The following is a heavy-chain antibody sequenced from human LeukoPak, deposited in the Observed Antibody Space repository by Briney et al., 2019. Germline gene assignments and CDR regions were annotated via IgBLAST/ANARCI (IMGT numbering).Heavy chain of an antibody. CDR3: ARDPGYSSSWYVVGYDY. D-gene: IGHD6-13*01. Sequence: ASVKVSCKASGYTFTSYGISWVRQAPGLGLEWMGWISAYNGNTNYAQKLQGRVTMTTDTSTSTAYMELRSLRSDDTAVYYCARDPGYSSSWYVVGYDYWGQGTLVTVSS. CDR2: ISAYNGNT. V-gene: IGHV1-18*01. CDR1: GYTFTSYG. J-gene: IGHJ4*02.